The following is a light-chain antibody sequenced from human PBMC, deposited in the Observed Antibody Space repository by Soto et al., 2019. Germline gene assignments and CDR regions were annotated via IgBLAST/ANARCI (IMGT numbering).Light chain of an antibody. J-gene: IGKJ1*01. CDR1: QSVNSM. CDR2: GAS. CDR3: QQYNNWPQT. Sequence: EIVMTQSPATLSVSPGERATLSCRASQSVNSMLAWYQQKPGQAPRLLIYGASTRATGIPARFSGSGSGTEFTLTISSLQSEDFAVYYCQQYNNWPQTFGQGTKVDIK. V-gene: IGKV3-15*01.